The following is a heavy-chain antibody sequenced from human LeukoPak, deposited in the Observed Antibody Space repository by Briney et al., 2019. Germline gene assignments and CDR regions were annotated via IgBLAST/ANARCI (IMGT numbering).Heavy chain of an antibody. CDR3: AKDRDMDYDSSAKGYFDY. D-gene: IGHD3-22*01. V-gene: IGHV3-23*01. CDR2: ISGSGGST. Sequence: PGGSLRLSCAASGFTFSSYAMSWVRQAPGKGLEWVSAISGSGGSTYYADSVKGRFTISRDNSKNTLYLQMNSLRAEDTAVYYCAKDRDMDYDSSAKGYFDYWGQGTLVTVSS. J-gene: IGHJ4*02. CDR1: GFTFSSYA.